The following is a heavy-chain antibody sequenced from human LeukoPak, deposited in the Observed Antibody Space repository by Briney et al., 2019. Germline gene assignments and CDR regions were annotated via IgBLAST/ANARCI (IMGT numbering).Heavy chain of an antibody. D-gene: IGHD4-17*01. CDR3: ARALTTVTAYWFDP. CDR1: GGSISSYF. CDR2: IYHSGST. Sequence: SETLSLTCTVSGGSISSYFWSWIRQPPGKGLEWIGSIYHSGSTYYNPSLKSRVTISVDTSKNQFSLKLSSVTAADTAVYYCARALTTVTAYWFDPWGQGTLVTVSS. V-gene: IGHV4-38-2*02. J-gene: IGHJ5*02.